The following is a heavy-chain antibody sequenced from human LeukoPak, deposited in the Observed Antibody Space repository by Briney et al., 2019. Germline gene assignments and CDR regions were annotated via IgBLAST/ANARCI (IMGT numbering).Heavy chain of an antibody. CDR1: GFTLSGYE. D-gene: IGHD3-22*01. CDR3: ARDPFRDYDSSGYFDF. V-gene: IGHV3-48*03. CDR2: ISSSGSTR. Sequence: GGSLRLSCAPSGFTLSGYELIWVRQAPGKGLEWVSYISSSGSTRYYADSVKGRFTISRDNAKNSLHLQMNSLRAEDTAVYYCARDPFRDYDSSGYFDFWGQGTPVTVSS. J-gene: IGHJ4*02.